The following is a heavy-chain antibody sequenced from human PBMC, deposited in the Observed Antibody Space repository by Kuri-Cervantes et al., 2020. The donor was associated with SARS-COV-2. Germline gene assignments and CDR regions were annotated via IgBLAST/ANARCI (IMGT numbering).Heavy chain of an antibody. CDR1: GFTFSSYA. CDR3: ASSGSPYYYYGMDV. D-gene: IGHD1-26*01. V-gene: IGHV3-23*01. CDR2: ISGSGGST. J-gene: IGHJ6*02. Sequence: LSLTCAASGFTFSSYAMSWVRQAPGKGLEWVSAISGSGGSTYYADSVKGRFTISRDNSKNTLYLQMNSLRAEDTAVYYCASSGSPYYYYGMDVWGQGTTVTVSS.